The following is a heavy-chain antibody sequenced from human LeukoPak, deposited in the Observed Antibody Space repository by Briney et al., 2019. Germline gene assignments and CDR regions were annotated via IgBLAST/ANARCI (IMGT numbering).Heavy chain of an antibody. CDR1: GFTFSNAW. J-gene: IGHJ4*02. D-gene: IGHD6-19*01. Sequence: GGSLRLSCAASGFTFSNAWMSWVRRAPGKGLEWVGRIKCKTDGGTTDYAAPVKGRFTISRDDSKNTLYLQMNSLKTEDTAVYYSTTAGGAVAAPGWIDYWGQGTLVTVSS. CDR3: TTAGGAVAAPGWIDY. CDR2: IKCKTDGGTT. V-gene: IGHV3-15*01.